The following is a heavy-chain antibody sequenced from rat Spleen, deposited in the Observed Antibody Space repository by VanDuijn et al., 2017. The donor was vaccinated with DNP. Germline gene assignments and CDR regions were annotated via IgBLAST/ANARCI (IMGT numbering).Heavy chain of an antibody. CDR3: TTDRGDWFAY. D-gene: IGHD1-11*01. CDR1: GFTFSYYW. CDR2: ISYDGGST. V-gene: IGHV5-20*01. J-gene: IGHJ3*01. Sequence: EVQLVESGGDLVHPGRSLKLSCVASGFTFSYYWMAWIRQVPGKGLEWVAYISYDGGSTDYGDSVKGRFTISRDNAKSTQFLQMDSLTSEDTATYYCTTDRGDWFAYWGQGTLVTVSS.